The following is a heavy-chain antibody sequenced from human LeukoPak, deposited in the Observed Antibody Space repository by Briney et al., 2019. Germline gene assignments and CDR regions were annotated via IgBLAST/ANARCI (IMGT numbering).Heavy chain of an antibody. V-gene: IGHV4-59*08. Sequence: SETLSLTCAVYGGSFSGYYWSWIRQPPGKGLEWIGYIYYSGSTNYNPSLKSRVTISVDTSKNQFSLKLSSVTAADTAVYYCARYCTNGVCPVYAFDIWGQGTMVTVSS. J-gene: IGHJ3*02. CDR3: ARYCTNGVCPVYAFDI. D-gene: IGHD2-8*01. CDR1: GGSFSGYY. CDR2: IYYSGST.